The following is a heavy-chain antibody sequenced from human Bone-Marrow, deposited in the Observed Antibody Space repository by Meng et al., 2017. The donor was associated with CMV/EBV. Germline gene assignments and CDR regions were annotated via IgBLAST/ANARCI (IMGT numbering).Heavy chain of an antibody. CDR3: ARHQTPSGWYPPDY. Sequence: ASVKVSCKASGYTFTSYAITWVRQAPGQGLEWVGWITTNNGYTRYAQKLRDRITMTRDTSTTTAYMELRSLRYDDTAIYYCARHQTPSGWYPPDYWAQGTLVTVSS. CDR1: GYTFTSYA. D-gene: IGHD6-19*01. J-gene: IGHJ4*02. CDR2: ITTNNGYT. V-gene: IGHV1-18*01.